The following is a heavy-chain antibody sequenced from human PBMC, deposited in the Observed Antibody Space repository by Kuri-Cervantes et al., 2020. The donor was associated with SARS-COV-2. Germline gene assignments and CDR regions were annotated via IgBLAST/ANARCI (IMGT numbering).Heavy chain of an antibody. CDR2: INHSGST. V-gene: IGHV4-34*01. CDR3: ARVRYYDTSDGYYYYYYTDV. CDR1: GGSFSGYY. Sequence: GSLRLSCAVYGGSFSGYYWSWIRQPPGKGLEWIGEINHSGSTNYNPSLKSRVTISVDTSKNQFSLKLGSVTAADTAVYYCARVRYYDTSDGYYYYYYTDVWGKGTTVTVSS. J-gene: IGHJ6*03. D-gene: IGHD3-22*01.